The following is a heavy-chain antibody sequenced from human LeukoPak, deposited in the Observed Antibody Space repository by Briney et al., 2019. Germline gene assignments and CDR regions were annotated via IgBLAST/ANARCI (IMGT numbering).Heavy chain of an antibody. CDR1: GGTFSSYA. CDR3: AREKKGDSSGSPFGY. Sequence: SVKVSCKASGGTFSSYAISWVRQAPGQGLEWMGRIIPILGIANYAQKFQGRVTITADKSTSTAYMELSSLRSEDTAVYYCAREKKGDSSGSPFGYWGQGTLVTVSS. D-gene: IGHD3-22*01. CDR2: IIPILGIA. J-gene: IGHJ4*02. V-gene: IGHV1-69*04.